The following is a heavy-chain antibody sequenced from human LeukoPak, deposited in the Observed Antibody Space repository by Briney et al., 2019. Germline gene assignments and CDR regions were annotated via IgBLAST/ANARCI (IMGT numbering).Heavy chain of an antibody. CDR1: GFTVSSNY. V-gene: IGHV3-66*02. J-gene: IGHJ4*02. D-gene: IGHD3-3*01. CDR2: IYSGGST. Sequence: GGSLRLSCAASGFTVSSNYMSWVRQAPGKGLEWVSVIYSGGSTYYADSVKGRFTISRDNSKNTRYLQMNSLRAEDTAVYYCASDVTSGYSDYWGQGTLVTVSS. CDR3: ASDVTSGYSDY.